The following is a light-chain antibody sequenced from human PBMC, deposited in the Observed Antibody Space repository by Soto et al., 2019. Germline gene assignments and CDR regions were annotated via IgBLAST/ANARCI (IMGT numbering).Light chain of an antibody. CDR1: QSVSSY. V-gene: IGKV3-11*01. Sequence: EIVLTQSPATLSLSPGERATLSCRASQSVSSYLAWYQQKPGQAPRLLIYDASNRATGIPARFSGSGSWTDFTLTISSLEPEDFAVYYCQQRSNWPPGPFGQGTKVEIK. CDR3: QQRSNWPPGP. CDR2: DAS. J-gene: IGKJ1*01.